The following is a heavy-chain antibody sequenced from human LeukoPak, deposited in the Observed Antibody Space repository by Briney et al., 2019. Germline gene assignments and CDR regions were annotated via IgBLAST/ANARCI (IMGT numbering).Heavy chain of an antibody. V-gene: IGHV3-15*01. J-gene: IGHJ4*02. Sequence: PGGSLRLSCAASGFTFSNAWMSWVRQAPGKGLEWVGRIKSKTDGGTTDYAAPVKGRFTISRDDSKNTLYLQMNSLKTEDTAVYYCTTERHYAILTGPLYYFDYWGQGTLVTVSS. CDR1: GFTFSNAW. CDR3: TTERHYAILTGPLYYFDY. CDR2: IKSKTDGGTT. D-gene: IGHD3-9*01.